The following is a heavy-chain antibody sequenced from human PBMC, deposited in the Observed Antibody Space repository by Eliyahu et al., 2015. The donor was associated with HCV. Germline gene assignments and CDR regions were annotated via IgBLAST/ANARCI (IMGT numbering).Heavy chain of an antibody. Sequence: QVXLVESGGGVVXTGRSLXLSXAASGFXFSTYAMHWVRQAPGKGLEWVAGXWYDESKKYNEDSVKGRFTISRDKSKNMLYLQMNNLRADDTAVYYCAREATIFDLLDVWGQGTTVTVSS. CDR1: GFXFSTYA. CDR2: XWYDESKK. D-gene: IGHD3-3*01. V-gene: IGHV3-33*01. J-gene: IGHJ6*02. CDR3: AREATIFDLLDV.